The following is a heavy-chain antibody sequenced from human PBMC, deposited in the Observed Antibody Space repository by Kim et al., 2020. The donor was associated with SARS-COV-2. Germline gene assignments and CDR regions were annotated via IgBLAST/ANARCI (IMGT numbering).Heavy chain of an antibody. D-gene: IGHD6-13*01. Sequence: GGSLRLSCAASGFSSYAMSWVRQAPGKGLEWVSGITGSGGGTYYADSVKGRFTISRDNSKNTVYLQMNSLRAEDTAIYYCAIPTASSWYYVYWGQGSQVT. CDR1: GFSSYA. V-gene: IGHV3-23*01. J-gene: IGHJ4*02. CDR2: ITGSGGGT. CDR3: AIPTASSWYYVY.